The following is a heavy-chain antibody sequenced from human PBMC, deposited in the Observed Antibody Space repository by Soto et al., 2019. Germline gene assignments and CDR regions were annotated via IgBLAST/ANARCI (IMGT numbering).Heavy chain of an antibody. J-gene: IGHJ5*02. CDR1: DSSVSSSYW. CDR3: ARIVAPGTQGWFDP. CDR2: ISYNGDT. D-gene: IGHD1-1*01. Sequence: HVQLQESGPGLVKPSDTLSLTCAVSDSSVSSSYWWGWIRQPPGKGLEWVGYISYNGDTYSNPSLKGRVSMSVDTSKNHFSLKLDSVTAIDTATYYCARIVAPGTQGWFDPLGQGTLVTVSS. V-gene: IGHV4-28*01.